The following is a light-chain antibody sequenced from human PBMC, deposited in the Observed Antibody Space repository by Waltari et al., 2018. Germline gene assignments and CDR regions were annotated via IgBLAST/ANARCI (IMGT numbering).Light chain of an antibody. CDR3: QQSYSTPQELT. CDR1: QSISSY. J-gene: IGKJ4*01. CDR2: AAS. Sequence: DIQMTQSPSSLSASVGDRVTITCRARQSISSYLNWYQQKPGKAPKLLIYAASSLQSGIPSKFSGIGSGTDFTLTISSLQPEDFATYYCQQSYSTPQELTFGGGTKVEIK. V-gene: IGKV1-39*01.